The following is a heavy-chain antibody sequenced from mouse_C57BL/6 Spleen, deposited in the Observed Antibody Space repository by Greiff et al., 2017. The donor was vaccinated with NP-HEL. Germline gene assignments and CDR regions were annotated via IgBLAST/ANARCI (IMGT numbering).Heavy chain of an antibody. V-gene: IGHV1-22*01. CDR1: GYTFTDYN. Sequence: EVQLQQSGPELVKPGASVKMSCKASGYTFTDYNMHWVKQSHGKSLEWIGYINPNNGGTSYNQKFKGKATLTVNKSSSTAYMELRSLTSEDSAVYYCAKKSYSNSPFDYWGQGTTLTVSS. CDR2: INPNNGGT. CDR3: AKKSYSNSPFDY. D-gene: IGHD2-5*01. J-gene: IGHJ2*01.